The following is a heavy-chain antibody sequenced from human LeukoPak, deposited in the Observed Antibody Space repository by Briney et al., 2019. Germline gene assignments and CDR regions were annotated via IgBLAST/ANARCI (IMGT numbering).Heavy chain of an antibody. V-gene: IGHV4-59*08. CDR2: IYYSGST. Sequence: PSETLSLTCTVSGGSISSYYWSWIRQPPGKGLEWIGYIYYSGSTNYNPSLKSRVTISVDTSKNQFSLKLSSVTAADTAVYYCALSGGGTAMATRAFDYWGQGTLVTVSS. J-gene: IGHJ4*02. CDR1: GGSISSYY. D-gene: IGHD2-8*02. CDR3: ALSGGGTAMATRAFDY.